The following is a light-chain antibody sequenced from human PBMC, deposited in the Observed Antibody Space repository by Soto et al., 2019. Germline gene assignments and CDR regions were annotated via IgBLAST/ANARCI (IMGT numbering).Light chain of an antibody. CDR1: SSNIGSNY. CDR2: GNS. V-gene: IGLV1-40*01. J-gene: IGLJ2*01. CDR3: QSYDSSLSAYVV. Sequence: QSVLTQPPSASATPGQMVTISCSGSSSNIGSNYVYWYQQIPGTAPKLLIYGNSNRPSGVPDRFSGSKSGTSASLAITGLQAEDEADYYCQSYDSSLSAYVVFGGGTKLTVL.